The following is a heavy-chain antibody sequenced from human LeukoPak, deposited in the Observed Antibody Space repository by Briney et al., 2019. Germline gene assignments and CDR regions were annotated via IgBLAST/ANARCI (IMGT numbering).Heavy chain of an antibody. CDR3: TRVGYIDEGIDY. CDR1: GFSFSNYW. CDR2: IKQDESEK. D-gene: IGHD5-24*01. Sequence: GGSLRLSCTASGFSFSNYWMSWVRQAPGKGLEWVASIKQDESEKYYVDSVKGRFTISRDNAKNSLYLQMNSLRAEDTAIYYCTRVGYIDEGIDYWGQGTLVTVSS. V-gene: IGHV3-7*04. J-gene: IGHJ4*02.